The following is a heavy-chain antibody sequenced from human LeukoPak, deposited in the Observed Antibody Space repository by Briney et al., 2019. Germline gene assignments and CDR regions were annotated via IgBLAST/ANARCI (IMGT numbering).Heavy chain of an antibody. J-gene: IGHJ6*03. CDR1: GFTFNTYA. V-gene: IGHV3-23*01. D-gene: IGHD5-12*01. CDR2: ITTDRST. CDR3: AKGKWIRDSGGHYMDV. Sequence: GGSLRLSCAASGFTFNTYAMTWVRQAPGKGLEWVSTITTDRSTYYADSVKGRFTISRDNSKSTLYLQMNSLRAEDTGVYYCAKGKWIRDSGGHYMDVWGRGTTVAVSS.